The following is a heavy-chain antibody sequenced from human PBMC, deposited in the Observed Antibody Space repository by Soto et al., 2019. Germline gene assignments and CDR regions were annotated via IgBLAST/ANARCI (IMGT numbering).Heavy chain of an antibody. J-gene: IGHJ4*02. CDR1: GYTFTGYY. CDR2: INPNSGGT. V-gene: IGHV1-2*02. CDR3: ARDCGGDCYSYYFDY. D-gene: IGHD2-21*02. Sequence: ASVKVSCKASGYTFTGYYMHWVRQAPGQGLEWMGWINPNSGGTNYAQKFQGRVTMTRDTSISTAYMGLSRLRSDDTAVYYCARDCGGDCYSYYFDYWGQGTLVTVSS.